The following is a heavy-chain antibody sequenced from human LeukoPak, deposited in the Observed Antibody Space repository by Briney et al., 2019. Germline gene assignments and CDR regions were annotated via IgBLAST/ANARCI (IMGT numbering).Heavy chain of an antibody. Sequence: KTGGSLRLSCAASGFTFNSYSMNWFRQAPGKGLEWVSSISSSSRFIYYADSVKGRFTISRDNAKNSLYLQMNSLRAEDTAVYYCAKVSGYSGYEQLVTGYYYMDVWGKGTTVTVSS. J-gene: IGHJ6*03. CDR2: ISSSSRFI. V-gene: IGHV3-21*04. D-gene: IGHD5-12*01. CDR3: AKVSGYSGYEQLVTGYYYMDV. CDR1: GFTFNSYS.